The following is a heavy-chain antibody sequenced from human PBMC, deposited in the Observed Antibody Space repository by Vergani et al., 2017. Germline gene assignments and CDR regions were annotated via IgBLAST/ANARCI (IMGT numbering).Heavy chain of an antibody. V-gene: IGHV3-30*01. CDR1: GFTVSSNY. Sequence: VQLVESGGGLVQPGGSLRLSCAASGFTVSSNYMSWVRQAPGKGLEWVAVISYDGSNKYYADSVKGRFTISRDNSKNTLYLQMNSLRAEDTAVYYCARGEGLTANRRGGAFDIWGQGTMVTVSS. CDR3: ARGEGLTANRRGGAFDI. D-gene: IGHD3-9*01. CDR2: ISYDGSNK. J-gene: IGHJ3*02.